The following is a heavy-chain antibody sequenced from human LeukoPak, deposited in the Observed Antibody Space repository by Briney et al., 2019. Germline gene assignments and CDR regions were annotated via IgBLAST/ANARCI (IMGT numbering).Heavy chain of an antibody. CDR2: IIPIFGTA. CDR1: GYPFTSGP. J-gene: IGHJ4*02. D-gene: IGHD3-9*01. CDR3: ATEGGRSDYDILTGYLSFGY. V-gene: IGHV1-69*13. Sequence: SVKVSCKASGYPFTSGPISWVRQAPGQGLEWMGRIIPIFGTANYAQKFQGRVTITADESTSTAYMELSSLRSEDTAVYYCATEGGRSDYDILTGYLSFGYWGQGTLVTVSS.